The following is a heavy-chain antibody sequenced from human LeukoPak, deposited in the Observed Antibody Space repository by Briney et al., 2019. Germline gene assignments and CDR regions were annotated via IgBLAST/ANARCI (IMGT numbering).Heavy chain of an antibody. CDR2: IYYSGST. D-gene: IGHD2-15*01. Sequence: NPSETLSLTCTVSGGSISSGGYYWSWIRQHPGKGLEWIGYIYYSGSTYYNPSLKSRVTISVDTSKNQFSLKLSSVTAGDTAVYYCARTHEESGGGDFRDYWGQGTLVTVSS. J-gene: IGHJ4*02. CDR3: ARTHEESGGGDFRDY. V-gene: IGHV4-31*03. CDR1: GGSISSGGYY.